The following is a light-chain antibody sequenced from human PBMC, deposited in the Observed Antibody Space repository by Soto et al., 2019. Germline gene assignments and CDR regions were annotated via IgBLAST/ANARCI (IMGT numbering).Light chain of an antibody. CDR2: DAS. V-gene: IGKV3-11*01. CDR1: QTVNTY. Sequence: IVLTQSPVTLSLWPGETAVLSCRASQTVNTYLSWYQQRPGQAPRLLIYDASKRVPGIPARFSGSGSGTDFTLTISSLEPEDFAVYYCQQRGTSITFGQGTRLDIE. CDR3: QQRGTSIT. J-gene: IGKJ5*01.